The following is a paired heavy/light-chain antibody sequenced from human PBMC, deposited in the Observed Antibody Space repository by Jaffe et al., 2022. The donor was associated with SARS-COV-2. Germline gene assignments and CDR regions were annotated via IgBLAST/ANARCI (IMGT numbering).Heavy chain of an antibody. V-gene: IGHV4-61*02. CDR2: IYTSGST. CDR3: ARGARERAMAHGPSYYFDY. J-gene: IGHJ4*02. Sequence: QVQLQESGPGLVKPSQTLSLTCTVSGGSISSGSYYWSWIRQPAGKGLEWIGRIYTSGSTNYNPSLKSRVTISVDTSKNQFSLKLSSVTAADTAVYYCARGARERAMAHGPSYYFDYWGQGTLVTVSS. CDR1: GGSISSGSYY. D-gene: IGHD5-18*01.
Light chain of an antibody. CDR2: QDS. CDR1: KLGDKY. J-gene: IGLJ2*01. CDR3: QAWDSLVV. V-gene: IGLV3-1*01. Sequence: SYELTQPPSVSVSPGQTASITCSGDKLGDKYACWYQQKPGQSPVLVIYQDSKRPSGIPERFSGSNSGNTATLTISGTQAMDEADYYCQAWDSLVVFGGGTKLTVL.